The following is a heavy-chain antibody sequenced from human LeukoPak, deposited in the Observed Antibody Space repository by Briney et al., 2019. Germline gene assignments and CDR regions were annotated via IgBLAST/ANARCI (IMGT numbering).Heavy chain of an antibody. CDR2: IYYSGST. Sequence: NPSETLSLTCTVSGGSISSSSYYWGWIRQPPGKGLEWIGSIYYSGSTYYNPSLKSRVTISVDTSKNQFSLKLSSVTAADTAVYYCARHVGLIWFGEFGYWGQGTLVTVSS. V-gene: IGHV4-39*01. CDR3: ARHVGLIWFGEFGY. CDR1: GGSISSSSYY. J-gene: IGHJ4*02. D-gene: IGHD3-10*01.